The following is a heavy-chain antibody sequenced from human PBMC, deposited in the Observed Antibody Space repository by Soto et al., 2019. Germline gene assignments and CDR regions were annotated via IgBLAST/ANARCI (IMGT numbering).Heavy chain of an antibody. CDR2: ISGSGGST. CDR1: GFTFSSYA. D-gene: IGHD3-10*01. J-gene: IGHJ3*02. CDR3: AQGWVRGSYFYTFEI. V-gene: IGHV3-23*01. Sequence: GGSLRLSCAASGFTFSSYAMSWVRQAPGKGLEWVSAISGSGGSTYYADSVKGRFTISRDNSKNTLYLQMNSLRAEDTAVYYCAQGWVRGSYFYTFEIWGQGTMVTVSS.